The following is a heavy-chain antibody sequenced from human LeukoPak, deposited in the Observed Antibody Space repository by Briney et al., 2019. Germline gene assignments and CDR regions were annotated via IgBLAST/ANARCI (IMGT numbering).Heavy chain of an antibody. Sequence: GGSLRLSCAASGFTFSSYGMHWVRQAPGKGLEWVGVISYDGSNKYYADSVKGRFTISRDNSKNTLYLQMNSLRAEDTAVYYCAKDKSDSSGWFLDSWGQGTLVTVSS. CDR1: GFTFSSYG. CDR3: AKDKSDSSGWFLDS. D-gene: IGHD6-19*01. V-gene: IGHV3-30*18. CDR2: ISYDGSNK. J-gene: IGHJ4*02.